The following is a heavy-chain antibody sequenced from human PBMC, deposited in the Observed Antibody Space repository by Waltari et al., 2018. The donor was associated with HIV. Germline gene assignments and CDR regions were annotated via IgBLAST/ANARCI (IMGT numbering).Heavy chain of an antibody. Sequence: VDLLESGGGLVQPGGSLKLSCVGSGFTFPTYPMSWFRRAPGKGLGWVAAISDRGSTTFYADAVKGRLTISRDNSKNTVYLQIDSLRADDTAVYYCAKPRMEYAIRDFFFGLDVWGQGTTVTVSS. D-gene: IGHD2-8*01. V-gene: IGHV3-23*01. CDR1: GFTFPTYP. CDR3: AKPRMEYAIRDFFFGLDV. CDR2: ISDRGSTT. J-gene: IGHJ6*02.